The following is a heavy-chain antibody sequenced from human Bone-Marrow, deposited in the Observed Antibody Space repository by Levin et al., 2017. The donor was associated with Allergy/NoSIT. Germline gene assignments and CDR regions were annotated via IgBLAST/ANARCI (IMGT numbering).Heavy chain of an antibody. D-gene: IGHD4-17*01. V-gene: IGHV4-4*02. CDR3: ARDPLDYGTNSGNY. CDR2: IYHGGRT. CDR1: GGSISSSTW. J-gene: IGHJ4*02. Sequence: SETLSLTCTVPGGSISSSTWWSWVRQSPGQGLEWIGEIYHGGRTNYNPSLKSRVSMSVDKSKGPFSLKLSSVTAADTAVYYCARDPLDYGTNSGNYWGQGTLVTVSS.